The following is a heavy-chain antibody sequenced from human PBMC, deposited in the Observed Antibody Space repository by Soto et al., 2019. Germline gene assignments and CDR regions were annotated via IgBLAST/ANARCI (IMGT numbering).Heavy chain of an antibody. CDR2: IKEDGSEK. Sequence: EVQLVESGGGLVQPGGSLRLSCAAYEFTFSSYWMNWVRQAPGKGLEWVANIKEDGSEKYYVDSVKGRFTISRDNAKKSLDLQLNSLRREDTAVYYCARDLGAPGRGSAVGYYYHYGMDVWGQGNTVTVSS. V-gene: IGHV3-7*05. CDR1: EFTFSSYW. D-gene: IGHD2-2*01. CDR3: ARDLGAPGRGSAVGYYYHYGMDV. J-gene: IGHJ6*02.